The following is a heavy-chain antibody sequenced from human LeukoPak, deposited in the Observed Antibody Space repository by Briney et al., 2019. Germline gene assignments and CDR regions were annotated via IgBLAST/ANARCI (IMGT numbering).Heavy chain of an antibody. CDR2: VRQDGGEG. J-gene: IGHJ6*04. V-gene: IGHV3-7*01. CDR1: GFTFNTYW. D-gene: IGHD3-10*02. Sequence: PGGSLRLSCAASGFTFNTYWMTWVRQAPGRGLEWVANVRQDGGEGHYVGSVKGRFTVSRDNAENSLYLQLNSLRVEDTAVYYCVTRLCSISACRASSYLSFDVWGKGTTVTVSS. CDR3: VTRLCSISACRASSYLSFDV.